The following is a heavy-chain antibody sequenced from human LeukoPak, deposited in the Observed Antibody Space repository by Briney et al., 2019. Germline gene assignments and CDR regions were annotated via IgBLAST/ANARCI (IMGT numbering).Heavy chain of an antibody. J-gene: IGHJ5*02. CDR2: IIPIFGTA. V-gene: IGHV1-69*05. CDR3: ARVGAARPFWSDP. CDR1: GGTFSSYA. Sequence: GASVKVSCKTSGGTFSSYAISCVREAPGQGLEWMGGIIPIFGTANYAQKFQGRVTITTDESTSTAYMELSSLRSEDTAVYYCARVGAARPFWSDPWGQGTLVTVSS. D-gene: IGHD6-6*01.